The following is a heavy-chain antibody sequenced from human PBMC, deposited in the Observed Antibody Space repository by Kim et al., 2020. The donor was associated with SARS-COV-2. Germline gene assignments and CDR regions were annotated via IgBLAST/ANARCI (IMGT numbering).Heavy chain of an antibody. CDR2: ISSSSSYI. CDR1: GFTFSSYS. Sequence: GGSLRLSCAASGFTFSSYSMNWVRQAPGKGLEWVSSISSSSSYIYYADSVKGRFTISRDNAKNSLYLQMNSLRAEDTAVYYCARYVDRSWYVGYYGMDVWGQGTTVTVSS. D-gene: IGHD6-13*01. CDR3: ARYVDRSWYVGYYGMDV. V-gene: IGHV3-21*01. J-gene: IGHJ6*02.